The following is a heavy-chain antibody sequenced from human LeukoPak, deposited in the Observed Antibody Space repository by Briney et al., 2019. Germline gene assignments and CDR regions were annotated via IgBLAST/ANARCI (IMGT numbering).Heavy chain of an antibody. V-gene: IGHV4-61*02. CDR1: GGSISSGSYY. Sequence: SETQSLTCTVSGGSISSGSYYWSWIRQPAGKGLEWIGRIYTSGSTNYNPSLKSRVTISVDTSKNQFSLKLSSVTAADTAVYYCARDEDCSSTSCSFDYWGQGTLVTVSS. D-gene: IGHD2-2*01. CDR2: IYTSGST. CDR3: ARDEDCSSTSCSFDY. J-gene: IGHJ4*02.